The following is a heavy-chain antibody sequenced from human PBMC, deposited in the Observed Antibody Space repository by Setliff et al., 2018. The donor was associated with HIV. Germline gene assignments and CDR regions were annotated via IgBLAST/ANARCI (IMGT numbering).Heavy chain of an antibody. D-gene: IGHD4-17*01. Sequence: PGESLKISCKGSGYTFSSYWIGWVRQVPGKGLGWMGIVYPGDSDTRYSPSFQGQVTISADKSISTAYLHWSSLKASDTAIYYCATLDPNYGDYCNYWGQGTLVTVSS. V-gene: IGHV5-51*01. J-gene: IGHJ4*02. CDR3: ATLDPNYGDYCNY. CDR1: GYTFSSYW. CDR2: VYPGDSDT.